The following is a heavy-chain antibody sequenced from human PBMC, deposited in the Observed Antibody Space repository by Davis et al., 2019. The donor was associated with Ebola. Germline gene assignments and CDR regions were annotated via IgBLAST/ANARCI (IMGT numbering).Heavy chain of an antibody. CDR2: IYYSGST. D-gene: IGHD4-17*01. CDR3: ARVGRGDYDYYYYYGMDV. J-gene: IGHJ6*02. Sequence: PSETLSLTCTVSGGSISSYYWSWIRQPPGKGLEWIGYIYYSGSTNYNPSLKSRVTISVDTSKNQFSLKLSSVTAADTAVYYCARVGRGDYDYYYYYGMDVWGQGTTVTVSS. CDR1: GGSISSYY. V-gene: IGHV4-59*01.